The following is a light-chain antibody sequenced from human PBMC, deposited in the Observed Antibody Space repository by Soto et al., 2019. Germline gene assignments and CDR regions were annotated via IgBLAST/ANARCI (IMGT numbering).Light chain of an antibody. J-gene: IGLJ1*01. V-gene: IGLV2-14*01. CDR2: EVS. CDR1: SSDGGGYNY. CDR3: SSYTSSRTYV. Sequence: QSVLTQPASVSGSPGQSITISCTGTSSDGGGYNYVSWYQQHPGKAPKLMIYEVSNRPSGVSNRFSGSKSGNTASLTISGLQAEDEADYYCSSYTSSRTYVFGTGTKLTVL.